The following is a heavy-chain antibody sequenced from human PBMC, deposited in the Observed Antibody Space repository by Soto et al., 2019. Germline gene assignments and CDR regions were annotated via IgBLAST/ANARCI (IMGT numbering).Heavy chain of an antibody. CDR3: ARLRWETENNWFDP. J-gene: IGHJ5*02. CDR2: IYHSGST. V-gene: IGHV4-30-4*01. Sequence: TLSLTCTVSGDSFSSVDHYWSWIRQPPGKGLEWMGYIYHSGSTHYNPSLNSRLTISIDTSTNRFSLNLTSVTAADTAVYFCARLRWETENNWFDPWGQGALVTVSS. D-gene: IGHD1-26*01. CDR1: GDSFSSVDHY.